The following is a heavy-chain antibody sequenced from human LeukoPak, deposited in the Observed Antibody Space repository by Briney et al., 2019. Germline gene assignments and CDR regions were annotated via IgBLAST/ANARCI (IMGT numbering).Heavy chain of an antibody. D-gene: IGHD1-26*01. CDR2: INPNSGGT. J-gene: IGHJ5*02. CDR1: GYTFTGHY. CDR3: ARGLVGATTRFDP. Sequence: GASVKVSCKASGYTFTGHYMHWVRQAPGQGLEWMGWINPNSGGTNYAQKFQGRVTMTRDTSISTAYMELSRLRSDDTAVYYCARGLVGATTRFDPWGQGTLVTVSS. V-gene: IGHV1-2*02.